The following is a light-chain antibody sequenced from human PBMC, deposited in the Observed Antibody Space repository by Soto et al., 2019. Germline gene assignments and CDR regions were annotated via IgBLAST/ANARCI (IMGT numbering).Light chain of an antibody. CDR2: GAS. V-gene: IGKV3-20*01. J-gene: IGKJ2*01. CDR1: QSVTSSH. Sequence: EIVLTQSPGSLSLSPRERATLSCRASQSVTSSHLAWYQQKPGQAPRRLIDGASRRATGIPDRFSGSGSGTDYTLTISRLEPEDSAMYYCQQYGSSTYTFSQGTKVESK. CDR3: QQYGSSTYT.